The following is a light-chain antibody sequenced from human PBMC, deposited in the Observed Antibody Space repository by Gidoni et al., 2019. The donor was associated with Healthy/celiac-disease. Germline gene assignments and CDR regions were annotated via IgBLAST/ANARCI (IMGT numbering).Light chain of an antibody. CDR1: QSLLHSNGYNY. V-gene: IGKV2-28*01. J-gene: IGKJ2*01. Sequence: DIVMTQSPLSLPVTPGEPASISCRSSQSLLHSNGYNYLDWYLQKPGQSPQLLISLGSNRASGVPDRFSGSGSGTDFTLKISRVEAEDVGVYYCMQALRANTFGQGTKLEIK. CDR2: LGS. CDR3: MQALRANT.